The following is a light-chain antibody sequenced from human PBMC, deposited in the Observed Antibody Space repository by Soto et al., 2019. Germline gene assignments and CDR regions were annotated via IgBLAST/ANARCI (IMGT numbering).Light chain of an antibody. CDR1: ETISNY. Sequence: DVQMTQSPSSLAASVGDRVTITCRTSETISNYLNWFQQKPGKAPELLIYAASSLQSGVPLRFSGSRSGTEFTLTIKSLQPEDFATYFCQQTYSFPYTFGHGTTLEIK. CDR2: AAS. V-gene: IGKV1-39*01. J-gene: IGKJ2*01. CDR3: QQTYSFPYT.